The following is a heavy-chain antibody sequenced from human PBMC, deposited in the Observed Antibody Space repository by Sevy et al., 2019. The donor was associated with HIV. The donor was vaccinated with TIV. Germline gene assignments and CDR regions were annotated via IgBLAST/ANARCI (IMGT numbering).Heavy chain of an antibody. Sequence: GGSLRLSCAASGFTFSSYGMHWVRQAPGKGLEWVTIIWSDGNKKFYGDSVKGRFTISRDNSKKTLFLQMNSVRAEDTAVYYCARDASSYGPSGGRYSHYGMDVWGQGTTVTVSS. CDR1: GFTFSSYG. CDR2: IWSDGNKK. J-gene: IGHJ6*02. V-gene: IGHV3-33*01. CDR3: ARDASSYGPSGGRYSHYGMDV. D-gene: IGHD3-10*01.